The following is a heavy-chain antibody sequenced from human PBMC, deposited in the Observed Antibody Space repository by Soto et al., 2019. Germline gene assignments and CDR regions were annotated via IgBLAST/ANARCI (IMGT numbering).Heavy chain of an antibody. CDR1: GDTLSSYA. D-gene: IGHD3-10*01. CDR2: IIPVIGTP. Sequence: SVKVSCKASGDTLSSYAISWVRQAPGQGLQWMGGIIPVIGTPNYAQRFQGRVTITADESTSTAYMELSSLRSEDTAVYYCARGPIVRGIALYGMDVWGQGTTVTDSS. CDR3: ARGPIVRGIALYGMDV. V-gene: IGHV1-69*13. J-gene: IGHJ6*02.